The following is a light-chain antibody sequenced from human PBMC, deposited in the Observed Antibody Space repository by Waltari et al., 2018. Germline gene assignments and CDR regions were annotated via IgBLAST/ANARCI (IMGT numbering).Light chain of an antibody. CDR3: QQLQSYPLT. J-gene: IGKJ4*01. V-gene: IGKV1-9*01. CDR2: AAS. Sequence: DIQLTQSPSFLSASVGDRVTITCRTSQVTSHYIAWYQQKPGKAPKLLIHAASTLESGVPSRFSGSGSGTEFSLTISSLQPEDFATYHCQQLQSYPLTFGGGTKVEIK. CDR1: QVTSHY.